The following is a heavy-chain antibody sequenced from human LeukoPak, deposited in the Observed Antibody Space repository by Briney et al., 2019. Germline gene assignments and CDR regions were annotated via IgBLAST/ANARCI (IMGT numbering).Heavy chain of an antibody. CDR2: IYYSGST. CDR3: ARTYGSGSLFDY. D-gene: IGHD3-10*01. V-gene: IGHV4-59*01. J-gene: IGHJ4*02. Sequence: PSETLSLTCTVSGGSISNYYWSWIRQPPGKGLEWIGYIYYSGSTNYNPSLKSRVTISVDTSKNQFSLKLSSVTAADTAVYYCARTYGSGSLFDYWGQGTLVTVSS. CDR1: GGSISNYY.